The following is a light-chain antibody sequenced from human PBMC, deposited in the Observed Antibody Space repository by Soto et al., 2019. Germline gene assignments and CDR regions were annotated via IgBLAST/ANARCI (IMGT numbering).Light chain of an antibody. J-gene: IGLJ2*01. CDR1: SSDFGSYNL. CDR3: CSYATSSPVV. CDR2: ADN. Sequence: QSALTQPASVSGSPGQSITISCTGTSSDFGSYNLVSWYQLHPGKAPKLMVYADNKRPSGVSNRLSGSKSGNTASLTISGLQAEDEADYYCCSYATSSPVVFGGGTKVTVL. V-gene: IGLV2-23*01.